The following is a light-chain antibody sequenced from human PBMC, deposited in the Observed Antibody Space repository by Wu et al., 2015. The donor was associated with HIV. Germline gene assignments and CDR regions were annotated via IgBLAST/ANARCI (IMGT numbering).Light chain of an antibody. CDR3: QQSGSSPKS. J-gene: IGKJ2*03. V-gene: IGKV3-11*01. CDR1: QSVNNY. CDR2: DAS. Sequence: EIVLTQSPATLSLSPGERATLSCRASQSVNNYLAWYQQKTGQAPRLLISDASNRATGIPARFSGSGSGTDFTLTINRLEHEDFALYYCQQSGSSPKSFGQGTKLEIK.